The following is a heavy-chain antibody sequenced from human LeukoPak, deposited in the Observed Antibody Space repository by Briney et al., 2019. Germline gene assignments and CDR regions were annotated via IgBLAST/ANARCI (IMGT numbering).Heavy chain of an antibody. CDR1: GFTFSRYA. CDR3: AKDLIRRIQPETDY. D-gene: IGHD5-18*01. CDR2: LSGSGGST. Sequence: GGSLRLSCAASGFTFSRYALSWVRQAPGEGLEWVSALSGSGGSTYYADSVKGRLTISRDNPKNTLYLQMNSLRAEDTAVYYCAKDLIRRIQPETDYWGQGTLVTVSS. V-gene: IGHV3-23*01. J-gene: IGHJ4*02.